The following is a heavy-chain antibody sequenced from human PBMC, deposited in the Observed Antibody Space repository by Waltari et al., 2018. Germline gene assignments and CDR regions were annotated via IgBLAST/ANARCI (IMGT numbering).Heavy chain of an antibody. Sequence: QVQLQESGPGLVTPSETLSLPCSVSGVSLRPYHGSWLRQPAGKGLEWIGRIYSRGGTDYNPSLKSRATVSIDTSKKQFSLEVISVTAADTAVYYCARDHVVVLNNWFDSWGQGIQVTVPS. CDR1: GVSLRPYH. J-gene: IGHJ5*01. V-gene: IGHV4-4*07. CDR3: ARDHVVVLNNWFDS. D-gene: IGHD2-21*01. CDR2: IYSRGGT.